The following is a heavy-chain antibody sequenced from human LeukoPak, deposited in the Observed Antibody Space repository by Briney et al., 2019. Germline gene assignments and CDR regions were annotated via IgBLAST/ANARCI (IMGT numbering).Heavy chain of an antibody. CDR1: GFTFSSYA. V-gene: IGHV3-23*01. D-gene: IGHD3-3*01. CDR2: ISGIGDST. CDR3: GKGWSRARLAS. J-gene: IGHJ4*02. Sequence: GGSLRLSCAASGFTFSSYAMSWVRQAPGKGLEWVSGISGIGDSTHYTHSVKGRFTISRDNTKNTLYLHINSLRAEDTAVYYCGKGWSRARLASWAQGTLVTVSS.